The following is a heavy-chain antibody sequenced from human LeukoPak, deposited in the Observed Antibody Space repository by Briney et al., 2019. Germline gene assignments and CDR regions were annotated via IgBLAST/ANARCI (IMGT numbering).Heavy chain of an antibody. J-gene: IGHJ5*02. V-gene: IGHV4-38-2*02. CDR1: GHSIRSAYS. CDR2: TFHSGNT. CDR3: ARLPVKGIATRGWVDP. D-gene: IGHD6-13*01. Sequence: SETLSLTCNVSGHSIRSAYSWGWIRQPPGKGLEWIVSTFHSGNTYYNPSLQSRVTISVDTSKKQFSLKLSSVTAADTAVYYCARLPVKGIATRGWVDPWGQGILVTVAS.